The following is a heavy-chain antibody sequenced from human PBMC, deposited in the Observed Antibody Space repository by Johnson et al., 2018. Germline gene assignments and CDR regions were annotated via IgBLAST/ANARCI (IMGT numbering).Heavy chain of an antibody. CDR2: IKEDGTVK. V-gene: IGHV3-7*03. J-gene: IGHJ3*02. D-gene: IGHD2-15*01. CDR1: GFTFSSNW. CDR3: TKGVADAFDI. Sequence: VQLVESGGGLGQPGGSLRLSCAASGFTFSSNWMSWVRQAPGKGLEWVANIKEDGTVKYYAGSVTGRFTIARDNAKNSLYLQMNSLRAEDTASYYCTKGVADAFDIWGQGTMVTVSS.